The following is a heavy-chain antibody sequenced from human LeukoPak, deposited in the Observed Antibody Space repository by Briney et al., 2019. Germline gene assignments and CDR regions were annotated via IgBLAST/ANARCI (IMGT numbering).Heavy chain of an antibody. CDR3: ARGNDFWSGHRDFDY. Sequence: PPETLSLTCAVYGGSFSGYYWSWIRQPPGKGLEWIGEINHSGSTNYNPSLKSRVTISVDTSKNQFSLKLSSVTAADTAVYYCARGNDFWSGHRDFDYWGQGTLVTVSS. CDR2: INHSGST. CDR1: GGSFSGYY. V-gene: IGHV4-34*01. D-gene: IGHD3-3*01. J-gene: IGHJ4*02.